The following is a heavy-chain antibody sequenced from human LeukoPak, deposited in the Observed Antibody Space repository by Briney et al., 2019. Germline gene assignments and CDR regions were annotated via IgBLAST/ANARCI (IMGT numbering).Heavy chain of an antibody. CDR3: AVLAAAGPVDY. Sequence: GGSLRLSCAVSGFTFSSYWMHWVRHAPGKGLVWVLRINSDGSSTSYADSVKGRFTISRDNAKNTLYLQMNSLRAEDTAVYYCAVLAAAGPVDYWGQGTLVTVSS. D-gene: IGHD6-13*01. J-gene: IGHJ4*02. CDR2: INSDGSST. V-gene: IGHV3-74*01. CDR1: GFTFSSYW.